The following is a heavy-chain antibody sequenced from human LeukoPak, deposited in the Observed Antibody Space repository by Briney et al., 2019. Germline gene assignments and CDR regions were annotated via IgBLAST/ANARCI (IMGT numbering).Heavy chain of an antibody. CDR3: TRARLEYYYDSSGYYYELGYFDY. V-gene: IGHV4-30-4*01. Sequence: PSETLSLTCTVSGGSISSGEYYWSWIRQPPGKGLEWIGDIYYRGSTNYEPIIKRRVTISVDTSKNQFSLKLSSVSAADTAGYYCTRARLEYYYDSSGYYYELGYFDYWGKGTLVTVSS. CDR2: IYYRGST. D-gene: IGHD3-22*01. J-gene: IGHJ4*02. CDR1: GGSISSGEYY.